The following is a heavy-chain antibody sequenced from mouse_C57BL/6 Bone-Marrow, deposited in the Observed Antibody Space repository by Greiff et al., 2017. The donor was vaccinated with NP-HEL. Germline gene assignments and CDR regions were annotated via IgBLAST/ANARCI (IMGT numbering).Heavy chain of an antibody. D-gene: IGHD2-4*01. V-gene: IGHV1-72*01. CDR1: GYTFTSYW. CDR2: FDPNSGGT. Sequence: QVQLQQPGAELVKPGASVKLSCKASGYTFTSYWMHWVKQRPGRGLEWIGRFDPNSGGTKYNEKFKSKATLTVDKPSSTAYMQLSSLTSEDSAVYYCARSPIDYDLYYAMDYWGQGTAVTVSS. J-gene: IGHJ4*01. CDR3: ARSPIDYDLYYAMDY.